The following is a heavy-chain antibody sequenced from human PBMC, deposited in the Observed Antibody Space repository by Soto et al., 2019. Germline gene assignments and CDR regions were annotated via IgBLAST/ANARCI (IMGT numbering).Heavy chain of an antibody. CDR3: ARGTGVATFPDY. D-gene: IGHD5-12*01. J-gene: IGHJ4*02. CDR1: GFPFSSYA. V-gene: IGHV3-48*02. CDR2: ISRTSTI. Sequence: EVQLVESGGGWVQPGGSLRLSCAASGFPFSSYAMNWVRQAPGKGLEWVSYISRTSTIYYADSVQGRFTIPRDNAKNSLDLQMISLRDEDTAVYYCARGTGVATFPDYWGQGTLVTVSS.